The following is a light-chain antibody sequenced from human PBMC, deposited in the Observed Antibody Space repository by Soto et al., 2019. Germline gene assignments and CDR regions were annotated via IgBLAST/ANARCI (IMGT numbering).Light chain of an antibody. CDR1: SSDVGGYNY. CDR2: DDS. V-gene: IGLV2-14*01. J-gene: IGLJ3*02. Sequence: QSALTQPASVSGSPGQSITISCTGTSSDVGGYNYVYWYQQHPGNSPKLMNYDDSNRSSGVSNRFSGSKSGNTASLTISGLQAEDEADYFCSSYTSSSTGVFGGGTKLAVL. CDR3: SSYTSSSTGV.